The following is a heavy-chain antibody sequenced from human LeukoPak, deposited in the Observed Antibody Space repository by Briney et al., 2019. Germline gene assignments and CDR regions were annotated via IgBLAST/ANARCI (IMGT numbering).Heavy chain of an antibody. Sequence: SQTLSLTCAISGDSVSSNSAGWNWIRQSPSRGLEWLGRTYYRSKWYNDYTVSMRSRITIKPDTSKNQFSLHLNSVTPEDTAVYYCARETSISATGTGFGYWGQGTLVTVSS. CDR3: ARETSISATGTGFGY. V-gene: IGHV6-1*01. CDR1: GDSVSSNSAG. J-gene: IGHJ4*02. CDR2: TYYRSKWYN. D-gene: IGHD6-13*01.